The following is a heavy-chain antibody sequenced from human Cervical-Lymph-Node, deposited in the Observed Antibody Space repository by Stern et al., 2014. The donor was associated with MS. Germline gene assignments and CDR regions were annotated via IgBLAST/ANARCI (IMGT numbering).Heavy chain of an antibody. D-gene: IGHD2-15*01. CDR3: TRRLCNGGRCYLAFDY. CDR1: GYSFTSYW. CDR2: IYPGDSDA. Sequence: EVQLVESGAEVKKRGESLKISCKGSGYSFTSYWIGWGRQMPGKGLERMGIIYPGDSDATYSPPFQGQVTISADKSISTAYLQWSSLKASDTAIYYCTRRLCNGGRCYLAFDYWGQGTLVTVAS. J-gene: IGHJ4*02. V-gene: IGHV5-51*01.